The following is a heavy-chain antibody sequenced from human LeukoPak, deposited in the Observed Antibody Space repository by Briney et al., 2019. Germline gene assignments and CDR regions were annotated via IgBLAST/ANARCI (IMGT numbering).Heavy chain of an antibody. Sequence: GGSLRLSCAASGFTFSSSAMNWVRQAPGKGLEWVSAISGSGGSTYYADSVKGRFTISRDNSKNTLYLQMNSLRAEDTAVYYCAKFPPEPGIAAAGPGWGQGTLVTVSS. J-gene: IGHJ4*02. D-gene: IGHD6-13*01. CDR2: ISGSGGST. V-gene: IGHV3-23*01. CDR1: GFTFSSSA. CDR3: AKFPPEPGIAAAGPG.